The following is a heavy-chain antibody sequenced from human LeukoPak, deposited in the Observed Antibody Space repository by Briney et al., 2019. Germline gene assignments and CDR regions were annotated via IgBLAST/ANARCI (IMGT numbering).Heavy chain of an antibody. CDR1: GFAFNTYW. J-gene: IGHJ4*02. V-gene: IGHV3-74*01. CDR2: IKSDGSDT. D-gene: IGHD3-22*01. CDR3: ARDRGYTFDY. Sequence: GGSLRLSCAASGFAFNTYWMHWVRQAPGKGLVWVSRIKSDGSDTTYTDYVKGRFTISRDNAKNTLYLQMNSLSAEDTAMYFCARDRGYTFDYWGQGTLVTVSS.